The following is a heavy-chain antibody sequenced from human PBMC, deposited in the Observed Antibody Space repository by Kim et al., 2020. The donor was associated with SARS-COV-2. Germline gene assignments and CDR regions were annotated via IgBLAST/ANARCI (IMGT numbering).Heavy chain of an antibody. CDR2: IYYSGST. V-gene: IGHV4-31*03. J-gene: IGHJ4*02. CDR1: GGSISSGGYY. D-gene: IGHD3-3*01. Sequence: SETLSLTCTVSGGSISSGGYYWSWIRQHPGKGLEWIGYIYYSGSTYYNPSLKSRVTISVDTSKNQFSLKLSSVTAADTAVYYCASAPERITIFGVVIGQIDDWGQGTLVTVSS. CDR3: ASAPERITIFGVVIGQIDD.